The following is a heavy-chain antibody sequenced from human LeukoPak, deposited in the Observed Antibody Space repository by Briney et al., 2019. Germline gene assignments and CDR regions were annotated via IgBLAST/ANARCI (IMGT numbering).Heavy chain of an antibody. D-gene: IGHD1-26*01. CDR1: GFTFSSYG. Sequence: ASVKVSCKAFGFTFSSYGFSWVRQAPGQGLEWMGWISAYNGNTNYAQKLQGRVTMTTDTSTSTAYMDLRSLRSDDTAVYYCARGGATTSFDSWGQGTLITVSS. CDR3: ARGGATTSFDS. CDR2: ISAYNGNT. V-gene: IGHV1-18*01. J-gene: IGHJ4*02.